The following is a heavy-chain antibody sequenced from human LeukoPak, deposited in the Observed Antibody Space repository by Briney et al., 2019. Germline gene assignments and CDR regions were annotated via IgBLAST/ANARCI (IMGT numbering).Heavy chain of an antibody. CDR1: GYTFTSYG. V-gene: IGHV1-18*01. CDR3: ARVTGSSGWYYYYYYMDV. CDR2: ISAYNGNT. D-gene: IGHD6-19*01. J-gene: IGHJ6*03. Sequence: ASVKVSCKASGYTFTSYGISWVRQAPGQGLEWMGWISAYNGNTNYAQKLQGRVTMTTDTSTSTAYMELRSLRSDDTAVYYCARVTGSSGWYYYYYYMDVWGKGTTVTVSS.